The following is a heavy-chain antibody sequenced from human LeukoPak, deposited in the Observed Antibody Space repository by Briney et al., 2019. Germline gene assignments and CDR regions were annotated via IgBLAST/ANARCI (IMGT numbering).Heavy chain of an antibody. V-gene: IGHV4-39*01. D-gene: IGHD3-22*01. J-gene: IGHJ4*02. Sequence: SETLSLTCTVSGGSIISSSYYWGWIRQPPGKGLEWIGSIYYSGRTYYNPSPKSRVTISVDTSKNQFSLNLSSVTAADTAVYYCARLGGYYDPPDYWGQGTLVTVSS. CDR2: IYYSGRT. CDR3: ARLGGYYDPPDY. CDR1: GGSIISSSYY.